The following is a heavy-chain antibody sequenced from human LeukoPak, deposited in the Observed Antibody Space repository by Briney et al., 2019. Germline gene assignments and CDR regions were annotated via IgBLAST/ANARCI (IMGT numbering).Heavy chain of an antibody. J-gene: IGHJ6*02. CDR2: INHSGST. CDR3: ARVPRGYDFWSGYYSYYYYGMDV. V-gene: IGHV4-34*01. D-gene: IGHD3-3*01. Sequence: KPSETLSLTCAVYGGSFSGYYWSWIRQPPGKGLEWIGEINHSGSTNYNPSLKSRVTISVDTSKNQFSLKLSPVTAADTAVYYCARVPRGYDFWSGYYSYYYYGMDVWGQGTTVTVSS. CDR1: GGSFSGYY.